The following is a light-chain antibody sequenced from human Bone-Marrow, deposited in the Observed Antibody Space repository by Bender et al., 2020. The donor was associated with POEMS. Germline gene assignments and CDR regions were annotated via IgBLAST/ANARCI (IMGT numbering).Light chain of an antibody. CDR2: EVS. CDR1: SSDIGGYDY. J-gene: IGLJ3*02. Sequence: QSALTQPRSVSGSPGQSVTISCTGTSSDIGGYDYVSWYQQHPGKAPKLMIYEVSKRPSGVPDRFSGSKSDNTASLTVSGVQAEDEADYYCSSYTTSNHLVFGGGTKLTVL. CDR3: SSYTTSNHLV. V-gene: IGLV2-8*01.